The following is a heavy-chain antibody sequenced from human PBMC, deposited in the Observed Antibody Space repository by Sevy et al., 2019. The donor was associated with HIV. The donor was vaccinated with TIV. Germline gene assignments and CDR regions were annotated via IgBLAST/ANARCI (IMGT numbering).Heavy chain of an antibody. CDR3: ARDNATVSRRGLRYYYYGTDV. D-gene: IGHD2-2*01. CDR1: GFTFSTYW. V-gene: IGHV3-7*01. CDR2: INEDGTEK. Sequence: GGSLRLSCAASGFTFSTYWMSWFRQAPGKGLEWVANINEDGTEKFYVDSVKGRFTMSRDNAKNSLYLQMNGLRAEEAAVYYCARDNATVSRRGLRYYYYGTDVWGQGTTVTVSS. J-gene: IGHJ6*02.